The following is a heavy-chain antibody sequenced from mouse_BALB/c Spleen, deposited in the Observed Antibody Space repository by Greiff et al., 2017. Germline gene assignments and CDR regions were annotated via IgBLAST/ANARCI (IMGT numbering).Heavy chain of an antibody. Sequence: VKLLESGAELVKPGASVKMSCKAFGYTFTTYPIEWMKQNHGKSLEWIGNFHPYNDDTKYNEKFKGKAKLTVEKSSSTVYLELSRLTSDDSAVFDGGGGGTGGDYWGQGTTLTVSS. CDR1: GYTFTTYP. D-gene: IGHD3-3*01. CDR2: FHPYNDDT. J-gene: IGHJ2*01. V-gene: IGHV1-47*01. CDR3: GGGGTGGDY.